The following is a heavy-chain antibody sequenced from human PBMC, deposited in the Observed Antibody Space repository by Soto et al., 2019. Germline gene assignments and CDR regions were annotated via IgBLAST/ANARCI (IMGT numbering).Heavy chain of an antibody. V-gene: IGHV3-23*01. J-gene: IGHJ4*02. CDR3: AKLDGYCYGYPGVDFDY. CDR1: GFTFSSYA. D-gene: IGHD5-18*01. Sequence: EVQLLESGGGLVQPGGSLRLSCAASGFTFSSYAMSWVRQAPGKGLEWVSAISGSGGSTYYADSVKGRFTISRDNSKNTLYLQMNSLSAEDTAVYYCAKLDGYCYGYPGVDFDYWGQGTLVTVSS. CDR2: ISGSGGST.